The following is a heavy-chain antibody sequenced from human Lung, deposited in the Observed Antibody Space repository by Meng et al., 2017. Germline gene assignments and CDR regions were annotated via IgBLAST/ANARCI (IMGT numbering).Heavy chain of an antibody. CDR2: IYYSGST. CDR3: ARKGGRFSPNL. D-gene: IGHD3-3*01. CDR1: GASITSGSYY. V-gene: IGHV4-39*01. Sequence: QLQLQESGPGLVKPSETLSLPCTVSGASITSGSYYWAWVRQPPEKVLEWIRNIYYSGSTFYNTYLKRRVYMSVDTSKNQFSLRLNSVTAADTAVYYCARKGGRFSPNLWGQGTLVTVSS. J-gene: IGHJ4*02.